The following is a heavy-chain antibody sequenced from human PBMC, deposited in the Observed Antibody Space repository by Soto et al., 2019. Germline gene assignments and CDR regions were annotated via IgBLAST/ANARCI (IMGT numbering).Heavy chain of an antibody. CDR1: GFTSYNYA. J-gene: IGHJ4*02. D-gene: IGHD5-18*01. CDR2: ISDGATST. V-gene: IGHV3-23*01. Sequence: HLLESGGGLVQPGGSLRLSCAASGFTSYNYAMTWVRQAPGKGLEWVASISDGATSTYYADSVKGRFTVSRDNSKNTLYLQMTSLSSEDTALYYCARGGQRYTYGLFDSWGQGTLVTVSS. CDR3: ARGGQRYTYGLFDS.